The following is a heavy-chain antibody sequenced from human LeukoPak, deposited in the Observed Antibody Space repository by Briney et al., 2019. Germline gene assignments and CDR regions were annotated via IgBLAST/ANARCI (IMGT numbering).Heavy chain of an antibody. D-gene: IGHD2-15*01. CDR1: GFTFSSYA. V-gene: IGHV3-23*01. CDR3: AKGSAAAVVDY. J-gene: IGHJ4*02. CDR2: IIDSGGST. Sequence: GGSLRLSCAASGFTFSSYAMNWVRQAPGKGLEWVSTIIDSGGSTYYADSVKGRFTISRDNSQNTLHLQMNSLRAEDTAVYYCAKGSAAAVVDYWGQGTLVTVSS.